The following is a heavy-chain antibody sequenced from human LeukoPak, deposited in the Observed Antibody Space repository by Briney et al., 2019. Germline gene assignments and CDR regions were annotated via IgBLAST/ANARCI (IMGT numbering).Heavy chain of an antibody. CDR2: IIPIFGTA. CDR3: ARVLRVPRGYSYGHDNYYYYYMDV. J-gene: IGHJ6*03. Sequence: SVKVSCKASGGTFSSYAISWVRQAPGQGLEWMGGIIPIFGTANYAQKFQGRVTITADKSTSTAYMELSSLRSEDTAVYYCARVLRVPRGYSYGHDNYYYYYMDVWGKGTTVTVSS. V-gene: IGHV1-69*06. D-gene: IGHD5-18*01. CDR1: GGTFSSYA.